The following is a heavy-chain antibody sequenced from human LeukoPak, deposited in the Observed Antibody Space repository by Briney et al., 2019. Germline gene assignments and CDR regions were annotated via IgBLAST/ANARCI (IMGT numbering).Heavy chain of an antibody. Sequence: GRFLRLSCAASGFNFGSYSFHWVRQAPGKGLEWVAVISYDGSNEFYADSVKGRFTISRDKSKNTVHLQLNSLSAEDTAVYYCARDSEVFAHGGACDIWGQGTVVTVSS. CDR3: ARDSEVFAHGGACDI. D-gene: IGHD2-21*02. CDR2: ISYDGSNE. CDR1: GFNFGSYS. V-gene: IGHV3-30-3*01. J-gene: IGHJ3*02.